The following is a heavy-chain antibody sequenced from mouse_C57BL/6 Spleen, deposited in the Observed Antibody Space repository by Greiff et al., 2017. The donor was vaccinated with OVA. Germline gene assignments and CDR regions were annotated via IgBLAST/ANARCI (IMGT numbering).Heavy chain of an antibody. CDR1: GFTFSDYG. V-gene: IGHV5-17*01. CDR3: ARTGTYWYFDV. D-gene: IGHD4-1*01. CDR2: ISSGSSTI. J-gene: IGHJ1*03. Sequence: DVQLVESGGGLVKPGGSLKLSCAASGFTFSDYGMHWVRQAPEKGLEWVAYISSGSSTIYYADTVKGRFTISRDNAKNTLFLQMTRLRSEDTAMYYCARTGTYWYFDVWGTGTTVTVSS.